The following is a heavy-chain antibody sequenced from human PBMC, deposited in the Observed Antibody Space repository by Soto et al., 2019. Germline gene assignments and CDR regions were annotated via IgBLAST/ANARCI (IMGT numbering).Heavy chain of an antibody. V-gene: IGHV3-74*01. CDR2: INSDGSST. CDR3: ARGGVFDSSSWYDPLYYYYYYGMDV. Sequence: GGSLRLSCAASGFTFSSYWMHWVRQAPGKGLVWVSRINSDGSSTSYADSVKGRFTISRDNAKNTLYLQMNSLRAEDTAVYYCARGGVFDSSSWYDPLYYYYYYGMDVWGQGTTVTVSS. CDR1: GFTFSSYW. D-gene: IGHD6-13*01. J-gene: IGHJ6*02.